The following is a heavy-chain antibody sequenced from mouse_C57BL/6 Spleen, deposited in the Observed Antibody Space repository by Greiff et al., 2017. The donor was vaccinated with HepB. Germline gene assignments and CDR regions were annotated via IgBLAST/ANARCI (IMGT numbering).Heavy chain of an antibody. V-gene: IGHV5-4*01. D-gene: IGHD2-10*02. CDR3: ARDQYPFAY. CDR1: GFTFSSYA. J-gene: IGHJ3*01. Sequence: EVHLVESGGGLVKPGGSLKLSCAASGFTFSSYAMSWVRQTPEKRLEWVATISDGGSYTYYPDNVKGRFTISRDNAKNNLYLQMSHLKSEDTAMYYCARDQYPFAYWGQGTLVTVSA. CDR2: ISDGGSYT.